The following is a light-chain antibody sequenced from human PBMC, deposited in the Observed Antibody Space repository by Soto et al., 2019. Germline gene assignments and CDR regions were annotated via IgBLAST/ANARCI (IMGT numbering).Light chain of an antibody. CDR1: QSVGKTR. J-gene: IGKJ1*01. Sequence: EVVLTQSPGTLSLSPGERATLSCRASQSVGKTRLAWYQQKPGQAPRLLISGASSRATDLPDRFSGSGSGADFPFTIRKLGPEESGLYFCQQYDGTSKVGQGTKV. CDR2: GAS. CDR3: QQYDGTSK. V-gene: IGKV3-20*01.